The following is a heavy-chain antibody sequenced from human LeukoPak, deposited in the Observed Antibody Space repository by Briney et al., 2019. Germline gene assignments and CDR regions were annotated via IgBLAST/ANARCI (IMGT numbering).Heavy chain of an antibody. Sequence: GGSLRLSCAASGFTVSSNYMSWVRQAPGKGLEWVSLIYSGGSTYYAASVKGRFTISRDNSKNTLYLQMNSLRAEDTAVYYCARDLSIAAREYWGQGTLVTVSS. CDR2: IYSGGST. V-gene: IGHV3-66*02. D-gene: IGHD6-6*01. J-gene: IGHJ4*02. CDR3: ARDLSIAAREY. CDR1: GFTVSSNY.